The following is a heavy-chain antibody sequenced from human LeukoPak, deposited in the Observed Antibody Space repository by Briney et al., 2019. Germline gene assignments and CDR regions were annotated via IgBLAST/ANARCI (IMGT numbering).Heavy chain of an antibody. V-gene: IGHV4-34*01. Sequence: SETLSPTCAVYGGSFSGYYWSWIRQPPGKGLEWIGEINHSGSTNYNPSLKSRVTISVDTSKNQFSLKLSSVTAADTAVYYCARVTMVRGVITVANFDYWGQGTLVTVSS. CDR3: ARVTMVRGVITVANFDY. J-gene: IGHJ4*02. D-gene: IGHD3-10*01. CDR1: GGSFSGYY. CDR2: INHSGST.